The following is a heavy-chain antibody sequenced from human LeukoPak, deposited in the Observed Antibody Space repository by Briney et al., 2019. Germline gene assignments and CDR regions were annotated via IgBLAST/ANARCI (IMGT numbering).Heavy chain of an antibody. Sequence: SETLSLTCTVSGGSISSGSYYWSWIRQPAGKGLEWIGRIYTSGSTNYNPSLKSRVTISVDTSKNQFSLRLSSVTAADTAVYYCARVYKDDTNYHDAFDIWGQGTMVTVSS. CDR1: GGSISSGSYY. V-gene: IGHV4-61*02. J-gene: IGHJ3*02. D-gene: IGHD4-11*01. CDR2: IYTSGST. CDR3: ARVYKDDTNYHDAFDI.